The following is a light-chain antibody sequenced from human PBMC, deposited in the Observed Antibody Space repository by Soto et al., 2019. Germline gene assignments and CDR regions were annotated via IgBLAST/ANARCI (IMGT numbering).Light chain of an antibody. CDR1: SSDVGGYNY. Sequence: QSARTQPPSASGSPGQSVTISCTGTSSDVGGYNYVSWYQQHPGKAPKLMIYEVSKRPSGVPDRFSGSKSGNTASPTVSGLQAEDEADYYCSSYAGSNNFVFGTGTKVTVL. J-gene: IGLJ1*01. CDR3: SSYAGSNNFV. CDR2: EVS. V-gene: IGLV2-8*01.